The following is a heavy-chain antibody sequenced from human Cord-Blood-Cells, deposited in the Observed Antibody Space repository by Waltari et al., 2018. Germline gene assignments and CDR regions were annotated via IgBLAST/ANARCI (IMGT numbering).Heavy chain of an antibody. V-gene: IGHV3-74*01. CDR2: INSDGSST. Sequence: EVQLVESGGGLVQPGGSLRLSCAAPGFTFSTYWMHWVGQAPGKGLVWVSRINSDGSSTSYAASVKGRFTISRDNAKNTLYLQMNSLRAEDTAVYYCARDEDHSSSSYWYFDLWGRGTLVTVSS. CDR3: ARDEDHSSSSYWYFDL. CDR1: GFTFSTYW. D-gene: IGHD6-6*01. J-gene: IGHJ2*01.